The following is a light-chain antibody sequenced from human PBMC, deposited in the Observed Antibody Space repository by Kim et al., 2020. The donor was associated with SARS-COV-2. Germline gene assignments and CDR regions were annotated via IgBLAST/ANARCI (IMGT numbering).Light chain of an antibody. CDR2: KAS. CDR1: QSISSC. J-gene: IGKJ1*01. Sequence: DIQMTQSPSTLSASVGDRVTITCRASQSISSCLAWYQHKPGKAPNLLIYKASSLESGVPSRFSGSGSGTEFTLTVSSLQPDDFATYYCQQYDSYPWTFGQGTKVDIK. V-gene: IGKV1-5*03. CDR3: QQYDSYPWT.